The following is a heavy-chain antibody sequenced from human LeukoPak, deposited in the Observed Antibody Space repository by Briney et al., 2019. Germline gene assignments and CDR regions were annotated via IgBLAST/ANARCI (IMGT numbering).Heavy chain of an antibody. V-gene: IGHV3-30-3*01. J-gene: IGHJ4*02. CDR2: ISYDGSNK. D-gene: IGHD6-19*01. Sequence: GGSLRLSCAASGFTFSSYAMLWVRQAPGKGLEWVAVISYDGSNKYYADSVKGRFTISRDNSKNTLYLQMNSLRAEDTAVYYCARAVAGRYFDYWGQGTLVTVSS. CDR1: GFTFSSYA. CDR3: ARAVAGRYFDY.